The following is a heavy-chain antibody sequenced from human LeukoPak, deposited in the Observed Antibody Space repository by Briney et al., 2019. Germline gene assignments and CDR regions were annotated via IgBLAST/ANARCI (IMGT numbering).Heavy chain of an antibody. CDR1: GGSISSYY. V-gene: IGHV4-59*12. J-gene: IGHJ5*02. CDR2: IYYSGST. D-gene: IGHD3-22*01. CDR3: ARAPRRPYDSSGYPHNWFDP. Sequence: NPSETLSLTCTVSGGSISSYYWSWIRQPPGKGLEWIGYIYYSGSTNYNPSLKSRVTISVDTSENQFSLKLSSVTAADTAVYYCARAPRRPYDSSGYPHNWFDPWGQGTLVTVSS.